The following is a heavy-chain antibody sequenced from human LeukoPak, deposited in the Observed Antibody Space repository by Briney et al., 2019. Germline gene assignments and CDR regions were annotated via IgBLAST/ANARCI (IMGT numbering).Heavy chain of an antibody. CDR1: GFTFSSYE. J-gene: IGHJ3*02. V-gene: IGHV3-48*03. D-gene: IGHD1-26*01. CDR2: ISSSGSTI. CDR3: ARGGSYLSAFDI. Sequence: GGSLRLSCAASGFTFSSYEMNWVRQAPGKGLEWVSYISSSGSTIYYADSVKGRFTISRDNSKNTLYLQMNSLRAEDTAVYYCARGGSYLSAFDIWGQGTMVTAS.